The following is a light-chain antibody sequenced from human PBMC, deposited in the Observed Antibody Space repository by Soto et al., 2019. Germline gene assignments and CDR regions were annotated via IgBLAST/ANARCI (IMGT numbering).Light chain of an antibody. CDR2: EVS. J-gene: IGLJ2*01. Sequence: QSALTQPASVSGSPGQSITISCTGTSSDVGSYDLVSWYQQHPGNAPKLMIYEVSKRPSGVSDRFSGSKSGNTASLTISGLPADDEADYYCCSYATTTLFGGGTKLTVL. V-gene: IGLV2-23*02. CDR1: SSDVGSYDL. CDR3: CSYATTTL.